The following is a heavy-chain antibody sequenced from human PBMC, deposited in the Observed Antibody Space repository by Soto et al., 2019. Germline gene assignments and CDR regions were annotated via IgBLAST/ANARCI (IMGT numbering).Heavy chain of an antibody. J-gene: IGHJ2*01. Sequence: QVQLQESGPGLVKPSQTLSLTCTVSGGSISSGGYYWSWIRQHPGKGLEWIGYIYYSGSTYYNPSLKSRVTISVDTSKNQFSLKLSSVTAADTAVYYCARDQDIVVVPAAAWRYFDLWGRGTLVTVSS. V-gene: IGHV4-31*03. CDR1: GGSISSGGYY. CDR2: IYYSGST. D-gene: IGHD2-2*01. CDR3: ARDQDIVVVPAAAWRYFDL.